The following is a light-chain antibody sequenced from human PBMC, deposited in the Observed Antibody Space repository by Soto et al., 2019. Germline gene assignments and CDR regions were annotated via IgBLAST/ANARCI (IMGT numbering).Light chain of an antibody. CDR2: GAS. Sequence: KLCPATLSAPSAERVRLSCMASQNIHDKLAWYQQKPGQAPRLLIYGASARALGIPARFSGSGSGTEFSFTVTSLQSEDFAVYYCQQYDFWPITFAQGTRLEI. CDR1: QNIHDK. J-gene: IGKJ5*01. CDR3: QQYDFWPIT. V-gene: IGKV3-15*01.